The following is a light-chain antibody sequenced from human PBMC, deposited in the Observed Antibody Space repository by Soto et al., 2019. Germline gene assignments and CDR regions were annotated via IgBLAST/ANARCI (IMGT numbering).Light chain of an antibody. CDR2: DAS. CDR1: QIVTGNY. CDR3: QQYGDSLLT. J-gene: IGKJ1*01. V-gene: IGKV3-20*01. Sequence: EVVFTQSPGTLSLSPGEGASLSCRASQIVTGNYLAWYQQKPGQAPSLLMYDASTRATGIPDRFSGSGSGTDFTLIISRLEPEDFAVYYCQQYGDSLLTFGQGTKVDI.